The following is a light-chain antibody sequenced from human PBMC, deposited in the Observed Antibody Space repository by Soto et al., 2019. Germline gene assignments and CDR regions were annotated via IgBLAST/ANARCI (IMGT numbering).Light chain of an antibody. CDR2: AAS. Sequence: ALRMTQSPSSFSASTGDRVTITCRASQGISSYLAWYQQKPGKAPKLLIYAASTLQSGVPSRFSGSGSGTDFTLTISCLQSEDFATYYCQQYYSYPWTFGQGTKVEI. J-gene: IGKJ1*01. V-gene: IGKV1-8*01. CDR3: QQYYSYPWT. CDR1: QGISSY.